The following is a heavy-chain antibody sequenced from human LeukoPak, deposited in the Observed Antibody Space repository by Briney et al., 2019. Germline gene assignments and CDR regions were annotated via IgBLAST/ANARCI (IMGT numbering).Heavy chain of an antibody. Sequence: SETLSLTCAASGGSFSGYYWSWIRQPPGKGLEWIGEINHSGSTNYNPSLKSRVTISVDTSKNQFSLKLSSVTAADTAVYYCARAKRGVVVAATRTLAPGMDVWGQGTTVTVSS. D-gene: IGHD2-15*01. CDR2: INHSGST. J-gene: IGHJ6*02. CDR3: ARAKRGVVVAATRTLAPGMDV. V-gene: IGHV4-34*01. CDR1: GGSFSGYY.